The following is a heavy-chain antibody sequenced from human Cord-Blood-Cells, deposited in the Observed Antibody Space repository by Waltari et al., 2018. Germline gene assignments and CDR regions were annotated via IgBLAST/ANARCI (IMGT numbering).Heavy chain of an antibody. CDR2: INHSGST. Sequence: QVQLQQWGAGLLKPSETLSLTCAVYGGSFSGYYWSWIRQPPGKGLEWSGEINHSGSTNYNPSLKSRVTISVDTSKNQFSLKLSSVTAADTAVYYCAAAVCSGGSCYSYFDYWGQGTLVTVSS. V-gene: IGHV4-34*01. CDR3: AAAVCSGGSCYSYFDY. J-gene: IGHJ4*02. D-gene: IGHD2-15*01. CDR1: GGSFSGYY.